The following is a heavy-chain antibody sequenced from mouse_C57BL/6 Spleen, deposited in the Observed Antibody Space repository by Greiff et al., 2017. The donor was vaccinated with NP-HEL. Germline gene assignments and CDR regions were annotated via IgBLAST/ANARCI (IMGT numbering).Heavy chain of an antibody. CDR2: IYPGAGDT. J-gene: IGHJ2*01. D-gene: IGHD2-3*01. Sequence: QVQLQQSGPELVKPGASVKISCKASGYAFSSSWMNWVKQRPGTGLEWIGRIYPGAGDTNYNGKFKGKATLTADKSSSTAYMQLSSLTSEDSAVYFCARGDGYYGYWGQGTTLTVSS. CDR3: ARGDGYYGY. V-gene: IGHV1-82*01. CDR1: GYAFSSSW.